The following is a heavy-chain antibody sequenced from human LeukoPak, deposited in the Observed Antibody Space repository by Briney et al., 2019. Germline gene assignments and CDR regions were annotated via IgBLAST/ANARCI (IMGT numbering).Heavy chain of an antibody. CDR2: MYCSGTT. CDR3: ARNYIVVVVAAIKRPTYFDY. D-gene: IGHD2-15*01. V-gene: IGHV4-39*01. Sequence: SETLSLTCTVSGDPISSSNYYWGWIRQPPGKGLEWIGSMYCSGTTYYNPSLKSRVTTSVDTSKNQFSLKLSSVTAADTAVYYCARNYIVVVVAAIKRPTYFDYWGQGTLVTVSS. CDR1: GDPISSSNYY. J-gene: IGHJ4*02.